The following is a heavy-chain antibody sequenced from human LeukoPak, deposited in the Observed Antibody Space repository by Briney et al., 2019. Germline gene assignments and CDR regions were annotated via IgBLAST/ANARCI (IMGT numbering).Heavy chain of an antibody. J-gene: IGHJ4*02. Sequence: GGSLRLSCAASGFTFSSYSMNWVRQAPGRGLEWVSSISSSSSYIYYADSVKGRFTISRDNAKNSLYLQMNSLRAEDTAVYYCARDRVIGSSWRRGFDYWGQGTLVTVSS. CDR3: ARDRVIGSSWRRGFDY. CDR1: GFTFSSYS. CDR2: ISSSSSYI. D-gene: IGHD6-13*01. V-gene: IGHV3-21*01.